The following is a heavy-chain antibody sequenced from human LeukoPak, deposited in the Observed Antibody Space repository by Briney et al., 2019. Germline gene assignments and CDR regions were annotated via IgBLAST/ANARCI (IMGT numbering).Heavy chain of an antibody. CDR3: ARSLSAREYFDL. J-gene: IGHJ1*01. CDR2: LHSDGNNK. D-gene: IGHD6-25*01. CDR1: GFTLSSHC. V-gene: IGHV3-30*02. Sequence: GGSLRLSCVTSGFTLSSHCMHWVRQTPGKGLEWVAFLHSDGNNKYYADAVKGRFTISRDNSKNTVHLQMNSLRPEDTAVYYCARSLSAREYFDLWGQGTLVTVSS.